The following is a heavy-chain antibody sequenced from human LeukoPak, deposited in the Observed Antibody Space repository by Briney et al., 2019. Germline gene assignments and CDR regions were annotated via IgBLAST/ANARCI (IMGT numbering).Heavy chain of an antibody. V-gene: IGHV3-23*01. Sequence: QTGGSLRLSCAASGFTFSSYSMNWVRQAPGKGLEWVSAISGSVGSTYYADSVKGRFTISRDNSKNTLYVQMKSLRAEDTAVYYCAKAKGDYGGPDGFDIWGQGTMVTVSS. J-gene: IGHJ3*02. D-gene: IGHD4-23*01. CDR3: AKAKGDYGGPDGFDI. CDR2: ISGSVGST. CDR1: GFTFSSYS.